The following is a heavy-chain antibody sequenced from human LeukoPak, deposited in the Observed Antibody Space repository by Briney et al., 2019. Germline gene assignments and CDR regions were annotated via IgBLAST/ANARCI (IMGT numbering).Heavy chain of an antibody. CDR1: GFTFSNNA. Sequence: PGGSLRLSCAASGFTFSNNAMAWARQAPGKGLEWVSTINNGGSNTHYADSVEGRFTISRDNSKNTLYLEMTSLRAEDTAIYYCATDVGAIFFDSWGQGNLVTVSS. J-gene: IGHJ4*02. CDR3: ATDVGAIFFDS. V-gene: IGHV3-23*01. D-gene: IGHD2-21*01. CDR2: INNGGSNT.